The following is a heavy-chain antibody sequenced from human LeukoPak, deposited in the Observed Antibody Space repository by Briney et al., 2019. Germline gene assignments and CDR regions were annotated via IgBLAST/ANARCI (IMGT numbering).Heavy chain of an antibody. Sequence: GGSLRLSCAASGFTFSSYWMSWVRQAPGKGLEWVANIKQDGSEKYYVDSVKGRFTISRDNAKNSLYLQMNSLRAEDTAVYYCARDPGDCSSTSCYGDNWFDPWGQGTLVTVSS. J-gene: IGHJ5*02. D-gene: IGHD2-2*01. CDR2: IKQDGSEK. V-gene: IGHV3-7*03. CDR3: ARDPGDCSSTSCYGDNWFDP. CDR1: GFTFSSYW.